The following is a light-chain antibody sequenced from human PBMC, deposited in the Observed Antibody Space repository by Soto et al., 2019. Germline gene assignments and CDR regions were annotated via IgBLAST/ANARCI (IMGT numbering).Light chain of an antibody. V-gene: IGKV3-15*01. CDR1: ESVSRN. Sequence: EVVMTQSPATLSVSPGERATLSCRASESVSRNLAWYQQKPGQAPRLLIYDASTRATGIPDRFSGGGSGTEFTLTISSLQSEDFVVYYCQQYNSWPPLSFGQRTRLEI. CDR3: QQYNSWPPLS. J-gene: IGKJ5*01. CDR2: DAS.